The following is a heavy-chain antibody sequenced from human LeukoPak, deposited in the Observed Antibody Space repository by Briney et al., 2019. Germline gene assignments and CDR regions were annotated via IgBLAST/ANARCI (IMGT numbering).Heavy chain of an antibody. Sequence: GGSLRLSCAASGFTFSSYAMSWVRQAPGKGLEWVSAISGSGGSTYYADSVKGRFTISRDNSKNTLYLQMNRLRAEDTAVYYCAKDPRIAAAGRWGGGAFDIWGQGTMVTVSS. D-gene: IGHD6-13*01. CDR2: ISGSGGST. V-gene: IGHV3-23*01. CDR1: GFTFSSYA. CDR3: AKDPRIAAAGRWGGGAFDI. J-gene: IGHJ3*02.